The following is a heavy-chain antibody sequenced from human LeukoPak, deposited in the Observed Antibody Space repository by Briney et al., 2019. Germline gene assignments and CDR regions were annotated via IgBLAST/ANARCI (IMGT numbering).Heavy chain of an antibody. J-gene: IGHJ4*02. CDR3: ARVSIAARPAYYFDY. Sequence: SETLSLTCTVSGGSISSYYWSWIRQPPGKGLEWIGYIYYSGSTNYNPSLKSRVTISVDTSKNQFSLKLSSVTAADTAVYYCARVSIAARPAYYFDYWGQETLVTVSS. D-gene: IGHD6-6*01. V-gene: IGHV4-59*01. CDR1: GGSISSYY. CDR2: IYYSGST.